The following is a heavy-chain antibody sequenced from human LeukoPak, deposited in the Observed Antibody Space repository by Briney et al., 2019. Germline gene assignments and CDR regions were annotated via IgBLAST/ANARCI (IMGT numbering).Heavy chain of an antibody. V-gene: IGHV3-7*04. J-gene: IGHJ4*02. CDR3: ARDLHPRYYLPDY. CDR1: GFTFSGYA. D-gene: IGHD1-26*01. CDR2: IKEDGSET. Sequence: PGGSLRLSCAASGFTFSGYAMNWVRQAPGKGLEWVASIKEDGSETYYVDSVKGRFTISRDNAKNSLYLQMNSLRAEDTAVYYCARDLHPRYYLPDYWGQGTLVTVSS.